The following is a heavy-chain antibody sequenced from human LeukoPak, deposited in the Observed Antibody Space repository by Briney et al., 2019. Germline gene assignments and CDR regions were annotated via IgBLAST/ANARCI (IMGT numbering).Heavy chain of an antibody. CDR2: ISAYNGNT. CDR1: GYTFTSYD. Sequence: GASVKVSCKASGYTFTSYDINWVRQAPGQGLEWMGWISAYNGNTNYAQKLQGRVTMTTDTSTSTAYMELRSLRSDDTAVYYCARDSSGWYAAYYFDYWGQGTLVTVSS. J-gene: IGHJ4*02. D-gene: IGHD6-19*01. CDR3: ARDSSGWYAAYYFDY. V-gene: IGHV1-18*01.